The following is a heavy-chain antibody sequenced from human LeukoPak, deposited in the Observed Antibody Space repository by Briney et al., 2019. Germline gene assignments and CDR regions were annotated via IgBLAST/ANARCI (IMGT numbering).Heavy chain of an antibody. V-gene: IGHV3-30*03. Sequence: QPGRSLRLSCAASGFTFSSYGMHWVRQAPGKGLEWVAVISYDGSNKYYADSVKGRFTISRDNSKNTLYLQMNSLRAEDTAVYYCAGSPEDLDYCGQGTLVTVSS. J-gene: IGHJ4*02. CDR3: AGSPEDLDY. CDR1: GFTFSSYG. CDR2: ISYDGSNK. D-gene: IGHD6-25*01.